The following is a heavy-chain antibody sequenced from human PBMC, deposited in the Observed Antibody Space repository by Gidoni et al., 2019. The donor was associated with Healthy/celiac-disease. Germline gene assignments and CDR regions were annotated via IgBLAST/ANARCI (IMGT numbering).Heavy chain of an antibody. CDR1: GGTFSSYA. V-gene: IGHV1-69*01. CDR3: ASASPDYYDSSGYNYYGMDV. Sequence: QVQLVQSGAEVKKPGSSVKVSCKASGGTFSSYAISWVRQAPGQGLEWMGGILPIFGTANYAQKFQGRVTITADESTSTAYMELSSLRSEDTAVYYCASASPDYYDSSGYNYYGMDVWGQGTTVTVSS. CDR2: ILPIFGTA. D-gene: IGHD3-22*01. J-gene: IGHJ6*02.